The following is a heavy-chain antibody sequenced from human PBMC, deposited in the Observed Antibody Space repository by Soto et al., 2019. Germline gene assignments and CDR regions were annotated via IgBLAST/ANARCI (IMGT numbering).Heavy chain of an antibody. CDR3: AHVYMVRGVNSCHY. D-gene: IGHD3-10*01. Sequence: QITLKESGPTLVKPTQTLTLTCTFSGFSLSTTGVGVGWIRQPPGKALEWLAIIYWDDDKRYSPTLKSRLTSTKDTSKNQVVVTMTNMDPVDTPTYYCAHVYMVRGVNSCHYWGQGTLVTVSS. CDR1: GFSLSTTGVG. V-gene: IGHV2-5*02. J-gene: IGHJ4*02. CDR2: IYWDDDK.